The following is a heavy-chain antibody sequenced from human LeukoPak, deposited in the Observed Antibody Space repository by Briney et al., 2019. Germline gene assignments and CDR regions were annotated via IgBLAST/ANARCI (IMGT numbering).Heavy chain of an antibody. V-gene: IGHV3-74*01. CDR3: AREGSSGWSPFDY. CDR1: GFTFSSYW. Sequence: GGSLRLSCAASGFTFSSYWMHWVRQAPGKGLVWVSRINSDGSSTSYADSVKGRFTISRDNAKNTLYQQMNSLRAEDTAVYYCAREGSSGWSPFDYWGQGTLVTVSS. J-gene: IGHJ4*02. D-gene: IGHD6-19*01. CDR2: INSDGSST.